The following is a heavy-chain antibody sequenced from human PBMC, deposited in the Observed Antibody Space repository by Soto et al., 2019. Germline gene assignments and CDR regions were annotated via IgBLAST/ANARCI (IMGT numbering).Heavy chain of an antibody. CDR2: ISYSGNKK. D-gene: IGHD6-19*01. J-gene: IGHJ3*02. CDR1: GFIFRTYG. CDR3: AKGPFIPVAGTPPEAFDM. Sequence: QVQLVESGGNVVQPGRSLRLSCAASGFIFRTYGMHWVRQAPGKGLEWVAVISYSGNKKAYADSVKGRFAISRDNSNNTLYLQIDSLTAADTAVYYCAKGPFIPVAGTPPEAFDMWGQGTMVTVSS. V-gene: IGHV3-30*18.